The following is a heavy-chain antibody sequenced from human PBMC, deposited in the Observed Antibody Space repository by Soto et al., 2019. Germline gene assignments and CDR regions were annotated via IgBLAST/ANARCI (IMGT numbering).Heavy chain of an antibody. CDR1: GYTFTYYG. Sequence: ASVKVSCKASGYTFTYYGISWVRQAPGQGLEWMGWISAYNGNTDYAQNLQGRVTMTTDTSTSTVYMELRSLTFDDTAVYYCARGRHKFLPPYNWFDNWGQGTLVTVSS. CDR3: ARGRHKFLPPYNWFDN. J-gene: IGHJ5*02. CDR2: ISAYNGNT. D-gene: IGHD6-25*01. V-gene: IGHV1-18*01.